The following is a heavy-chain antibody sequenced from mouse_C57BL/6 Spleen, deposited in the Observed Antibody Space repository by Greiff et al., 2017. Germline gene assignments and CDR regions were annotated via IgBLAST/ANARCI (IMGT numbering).Heavy chain of an antibody. D-gene: IGHD4-1*01. CDR1: GFTFSSYA. CDR2: ISDGGSYT. Sequence: EVQRVESGGGLVKPGGSLKLSCAASGFTFSSYAMSWVRQTPDKRLEWVATISDGGSYTYYPDNVKGRFTISRDNAKNNLYLQMSHLKSEDTAMYYCAREGLGPFAYWGQGTLVTVSA. CDR3: AREGLGPFAY. J-gene: IGHJ3*01. V-gene: IGHV5-4*01.